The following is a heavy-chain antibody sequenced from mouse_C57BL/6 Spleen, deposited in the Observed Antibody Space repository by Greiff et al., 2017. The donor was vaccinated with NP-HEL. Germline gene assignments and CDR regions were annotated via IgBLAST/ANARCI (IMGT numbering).Heavy chain of an antibody. J-gene: IGHJ4*01. CDR3: TDPGMDY. CDR2: IRLKSDNYAT. V-gene: IGHV6-3*01. Sequence: EVKVEESGGGLVQPGGSMKLSCVASGFTFSDYWMNWVRQSPEKGLEWVAQIRLKSDNYATHYAESVKGRFTISRDDSKSSVYLQMNNLRAEDTGMYYCTDPGMDYWGQGTSVTISS. CDR1: GFTFSDYW.